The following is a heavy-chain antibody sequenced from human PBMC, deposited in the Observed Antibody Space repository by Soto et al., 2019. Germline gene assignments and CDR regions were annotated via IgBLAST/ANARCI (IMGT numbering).Heavy chain of an antibody. Sequence: QVQLQESGPGLVKPSDTLSLTCAVSGYSISSSNWWGWIRQPPGKGLEWIRYIYYSGTTYYNPSLKSRVTRSVDTSKNQFSLKLTSVTAVDTAVYYCERREIQGPIDYGGQGTLVTVSS. V-gene: IGHV4-28*01. D-gene: IGHD1-26*01. CDR2: IYYSGTT. J-gene: IGHJ4*02. CDR1: GYSISSSNW. CDR3: ERREIQGPIDY.